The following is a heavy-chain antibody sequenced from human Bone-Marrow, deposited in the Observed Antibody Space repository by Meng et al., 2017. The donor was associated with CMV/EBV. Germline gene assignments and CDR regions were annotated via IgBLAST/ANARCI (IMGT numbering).Heavy chain of an antibody. CDR1: TFSSYA. CDR3: AREQRNCNFWSGYGHFDY. D-gene: IGHD3-3*01. V-gene: IGHV1-69*05. Sequence: TFSSYAISWVRQAHGQGLEWIKKIIPIFGTVNYAQKFQDRVTINTDESTSTAYVELGSLRSEDTAVYYCAREQRNCNFWSGYGHFDYWGQGTLVTVSS. CDR2: IIPIFGTV. J-gene: IGHJ4*02.